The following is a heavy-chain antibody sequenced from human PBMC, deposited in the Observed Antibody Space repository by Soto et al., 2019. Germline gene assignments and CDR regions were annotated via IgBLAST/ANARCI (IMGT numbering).Heavy chain of an antibody. CDR3: AREGFRSVMSYYEMDI. D-gene: IGHD2-15*01. Sequence: GSMEVSCQASGYTFTSYAMHWVRQAPGQRLEWMGWINAGNGNTKYSQKFQGRVTITRDTSASTAYMELSSLRSEDTAVYYCAREGFRSVMSYYEMDICCQGTTVTVSS. V-gene: IGHV1-3*01. CDR1: GYTFTSYA. J-gene: IGHJ6*02. CDR2: INAGNGNT.